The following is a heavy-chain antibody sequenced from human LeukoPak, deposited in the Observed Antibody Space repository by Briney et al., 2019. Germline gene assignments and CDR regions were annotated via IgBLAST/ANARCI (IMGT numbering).Heavy chain of an antibody. V-gene: IGHV3-74*01. CDR3: ARSPRVYDSSGHLHDALDM. CDR2: IKSDGTNT. J-gene: IGHJ3*02. D-gene: IGHD3-22*01. Sequence: PGGSLTLSCTVSGITFSSYHMHWVRQVPGKGLVWLSYIKSDGTNTGYADSVKGRFTVSRDNAKNTLYLEMNSLRGDDTAVYYCARSPRVYDSSGHLHDALDMWGQGTMVTVSS. CDR1: GITFSSYH.